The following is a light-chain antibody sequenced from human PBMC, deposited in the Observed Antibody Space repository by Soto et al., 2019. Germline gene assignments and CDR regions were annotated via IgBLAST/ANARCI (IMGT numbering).Light chain of an antibody. V-gene: IGLV1-51*01. Sequence: QAVVTQPPSVSAAPGQTVTISCSGSTSNIGNNYVSWYQQFPGAAPKLLIYDSNKRPSGIPERFSASKSATSATLGITGLQTGDEAEYYCGVWDASLRLYVFGTGTKVTVL. J-gene: IGLJ1*01. CDR1: TSNIGNNY. CDR3: GVWDASLRLYV. CDR2: DSN.